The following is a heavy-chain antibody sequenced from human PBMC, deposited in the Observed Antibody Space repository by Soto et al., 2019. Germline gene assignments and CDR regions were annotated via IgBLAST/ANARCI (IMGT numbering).Heavy chain of an antibody. CDR2: IYYSGST. Sequence: QVQLQESGPGLVKPSETLSLTCTVSGGSISSYYWSWIRQPPGKGLEWIGYIYYSGSTNYNPSLKSRVTISVDTSKNQFSLKLSSVTAADTAVYYCAREGMVGALEYYFDYWGQGTLVTVSS. CDR1: GGSISSYY. J-gene: IGHJ4*02. V-gene: IGHV4-59*01. CDR3: AREGMVGALEYYFDY. D-gene: IGHD1-26*01.